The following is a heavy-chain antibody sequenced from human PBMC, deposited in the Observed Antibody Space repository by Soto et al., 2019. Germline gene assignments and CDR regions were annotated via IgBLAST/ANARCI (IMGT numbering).Heavy chain of an antibody. V-gene: IGHV3-11*01. CDR3: ARDPQGQWLHDY. CDR2: ISRSSSTI. CDR1: GFSFSDDY. D-gene: IGHD6-19*01. J-gene: IGHJ4*02. Sequence: QVQLVESGGGLVKPGGSLRLSCAASGFSFSDDYMIWIRQAPGKGLEWVSYISRSSSTIYYADSVKGRFTISRDNAKNARYLRMNSLRAEDTDVYYCARDPQGQWLHDYWGQGTLVTVSS.